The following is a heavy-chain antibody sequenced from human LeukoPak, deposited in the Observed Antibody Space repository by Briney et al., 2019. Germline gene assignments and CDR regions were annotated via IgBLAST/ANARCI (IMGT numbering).Heavy chain of an antibody. CDR1: GGTFSTYA. CDR2: ISGSGGNT. D-gene: IGHD2-21*01. V-gene: IGHV3-23*01. Sequence: GGSLRLSCTVSGGTFSTYAMSWVRQAPGKGLEWVSAISGSGGNTYYADSVKGRFTISRDNSENTLYLQMNSLRAEDTAVYYCAKDACGGDCYSDYWGQGTLVTVSS. CDR3: AKDACGGDCYSDY. J-gene: IGHJ4*02.